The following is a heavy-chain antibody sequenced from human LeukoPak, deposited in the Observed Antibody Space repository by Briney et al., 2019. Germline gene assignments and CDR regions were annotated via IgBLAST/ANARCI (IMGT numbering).Heavy chain of an antibody. Sequence: PGVSLRLSCAASGFTFSSYPMHWVRQAPGKGLEWVAVISHDGGNREYVDSVKGRFTISRDDSKNTLYLQMNSLRAEDTAMYYCAKAQGSAFYDYWGQGTPVTVSS. CDR3: AKAQGSAFYDY. CDR2: ISHDGGNR. D-gene: IGHD3-10*01. CDR1: GFTFSSYP. V-gene: IGHV3-30-3*02. J-gene: IGHJ4*02.